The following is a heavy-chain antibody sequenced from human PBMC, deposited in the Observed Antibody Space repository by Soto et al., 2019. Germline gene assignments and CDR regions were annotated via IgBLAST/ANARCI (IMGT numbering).Heavy chain of an antibody. CDR3: ATAYVYDFENSNYYRDAFDI. J-gene: IGHJ3*02. CDR2: MYPDDSDI. CDR1: GYSFSFYW. V-gene: IGHV5-51*01. D-gene: IGHD3-22*01. Sequence: GESLKISCKASGYSFSFYWIGWVRQMPGKVLEWMAIMYPDDSDIRYSPSFEAHVTLSADKSTSTAFLQWSSLKASDTAMYYCATAYVYDFENSNYYRDAFDIWGQGTLVTVSS.